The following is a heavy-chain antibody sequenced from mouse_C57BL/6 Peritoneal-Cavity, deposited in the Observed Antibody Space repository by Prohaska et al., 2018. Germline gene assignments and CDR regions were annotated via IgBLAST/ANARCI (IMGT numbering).Heavy chain of an antibody. D-gene: IGHD6-1*01. CDR1: GFTFSDAW. J-gene: IGHJ4*01. V-gene: IGHV6-6*01. Sequence: EVKLEESGGGLVQAGGSMKFACAVSGFTFSDAWMDWVRQSPEKGLEWVAEIRNKANNHATYYAESVKGMFTISRDASKGSVYLQRVSFRADDTCMYYCTHPVYASAYCGQATSASISS. CDR2: IRNKANNHAT. CDR3: THPVYASAY.